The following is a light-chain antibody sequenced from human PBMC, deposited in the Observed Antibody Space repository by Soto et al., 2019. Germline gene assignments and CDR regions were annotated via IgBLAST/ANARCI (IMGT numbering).Light chain of an antibody. CDR1: NSNIGAGYD. Sequence: QSVLTQPPSVSGAPGQRVTISCTGSNSNIGAGYDVHWYQQLPGTAPKLLIYGNSNRPSGVPDRFSGSKSGTSASLAITGRQAEYEADYYCQCYDSSLSVVVFGGGTKLTVL. V-gene: IGLV1-40*01. J-gene: IGLJ2*01. CDR3: QCYDSSLSVVV. CDR2: GNS.